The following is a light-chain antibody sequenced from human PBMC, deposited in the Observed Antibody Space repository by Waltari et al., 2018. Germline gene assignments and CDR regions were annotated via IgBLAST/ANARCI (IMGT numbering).Light chain of an antibody. V-gene: IGKV3-15*01. CDR1: QSLTSN. J-gene: IGKJ2*01. CDR2: GAS. CDR3: QQYNRWPST. Sequence: VMTQSPAILSVSPGDSVTLSCRASQSLTSNLAWYQQKPGQPPGLLIFGASTRATGVSDRFSGSGTTTQFSLTISSLQPEDFAIYFCQQYNRWPSTFGQGTKLDIK.